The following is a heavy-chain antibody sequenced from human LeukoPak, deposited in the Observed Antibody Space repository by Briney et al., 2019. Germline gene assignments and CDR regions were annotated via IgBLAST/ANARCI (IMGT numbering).Heavy chain of an antibody. CDR2: ISWNSGSI. Sequence: GRSLRLSCAASGFTFDDYAMHWVRQAPGKGLEWVSGISWNSGSIGYADSVKGRFTISRDNSKNTLYLQMNSLRAEDTAVYYCAKDEGYNSFDYWGQGTLVTVSS. J-gene: IGHJ4*02. CDR1: GFTFDDYA. CDR3: AKDEGYNSFDY. D-gene: IGHD5-24*01. V-gene: IGHV3-9*01.